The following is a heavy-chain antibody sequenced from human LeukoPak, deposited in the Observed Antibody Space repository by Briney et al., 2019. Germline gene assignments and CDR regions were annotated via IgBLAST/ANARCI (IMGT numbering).Heavy chain of an antibody. CDR3: ARPQHGDLYAFDI. D-gene: IGHD4-17*01. V-gene: IGHV3-74*01. CDR2: VDGDGSTT. CDR1: GFTFTSYW. Sequence: GGSLRLSCAASGFTFTSYWMHWVRQAPGKGLVWVSRVDGDGSTTTYADSVKGRLTISRDNARNTLYLQMNSLRAEDTAVYYCARPQHGDLYAFDIWGQGTMVTVSS. J-gene: IGHJ3*02.